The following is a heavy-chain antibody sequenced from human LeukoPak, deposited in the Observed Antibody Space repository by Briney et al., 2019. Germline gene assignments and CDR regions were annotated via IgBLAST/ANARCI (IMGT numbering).Heavy chain of an antibody. Sequence: ASVKVSCKASGYPFRDCVIEWLRQAPGQSLEWIGWINPANGNTKYSRSFQGRVTITRDTSASVVYMELSSLRYEDTAVYYCARDGYDADGYLDYWGQGALVPVSS. CDR1: GYPFRDCV. D-gene: IGHD5-12*01. CDR2: INPANGNT. V-gene: IGHV1-3*01. J-gene: IGHJ4*02. CDR3: ARDGYDADGYLDY.